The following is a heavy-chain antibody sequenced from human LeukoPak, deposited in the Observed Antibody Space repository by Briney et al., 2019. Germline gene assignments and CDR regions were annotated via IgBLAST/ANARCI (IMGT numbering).Heavy chain of an antibody. CDR1: GLTFRTYA. Sequence: GGSLRLSCAASGLTFRTYAMSWVRQAPGKGLEWVSSISDSGGYTFYADSVKGRFTISRDNSKNTVYLQMNSLRAEDTAVYYCARRAGAYSHPYDYWGQGTLVTVSS. V-gene: IGHV3-23*01. CDR3: ARRAGAYSHPYDY. D-gene: IGHD4/OR15-4a*01. J-gene: IGHJ4*02. CDR2: ISDSGGYT.